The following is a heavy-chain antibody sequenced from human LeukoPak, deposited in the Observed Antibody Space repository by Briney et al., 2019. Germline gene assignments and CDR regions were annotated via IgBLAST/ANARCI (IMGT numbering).Heavy chain of an antibody. CDR1: GGSISSYY. V-gene: IGHV4-59*01. CDR3: ARGGSRRYYGSGSYTFDY. CDR2: IYYSGST. D-gene: IGHD3-10*01. Sequence: SSETLSLTCTVSGGSISSYYWSWIRQPPGKGLEWIGYIYYSGSTNYNPSLKSRVTISVDTSKNQFSLKLSSVTAADTAVYHCARGGSRRYYGSGSYTFDYWGQGTLVTVSS. J-gene: IGHJ4*02.